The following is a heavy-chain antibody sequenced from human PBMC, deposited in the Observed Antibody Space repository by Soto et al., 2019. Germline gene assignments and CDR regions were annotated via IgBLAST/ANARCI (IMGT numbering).Heavy chain of an antibody. CDR3: ARRGYCSGGSCYSKHNWFDP. V-gene: IGHV3-21*01. J-gene: IGHJ5*02. CDR1: GFTFSSYS. Sequence: GGSLRLSCAASGFTFSSYSMNWFRQAPGKGLEWVSSISSSSSYIYYADSVKGRFTISRDNAKNSLYLQMNSLRAEDTAVYYCARRGYCSGGSCYSKHNWFDPWGQGTLVTVSS. CDR2: ISSSSSYI. D-gene: IGHD2-15*01.